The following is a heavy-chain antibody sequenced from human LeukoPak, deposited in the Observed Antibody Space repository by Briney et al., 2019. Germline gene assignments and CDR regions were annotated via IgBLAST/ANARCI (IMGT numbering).Heavy chain of an antibody. CDR3: ARKGGMVVVAATRGYNWFDP. D-gene: IGHD2-15*01. J-gene: IGHJ5*02. CDR1: GYTFTSYD. CDR2: MNPNSGNT. Sequence: ASVKVSCKASGYTFTSYDINWVRQATGQGLEWMGWMNPNSGNTGYAQKFQGRVTMTRNTSISTAYMELSSLRSEDTAVYYCARKGGMVVVAATRGYNWFDPWGQGTLVTVSS. V-gene: IGHV1-8*01.